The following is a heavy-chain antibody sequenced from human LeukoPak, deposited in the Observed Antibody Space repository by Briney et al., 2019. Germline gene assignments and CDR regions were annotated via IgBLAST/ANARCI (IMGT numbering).Heavy chain of an antibody. J-gene: IGHJ3*02. CDR3: ARDRGPPYDFWRQDAFDI. CDR2: MNPDSGNT. V-gene: IGHV1-8*01. CDR1: GYTFSSFD. D-gene: IGHD3-3*01. Sequence: ASVKVSCKASGYTFSSFDINWVRQATGQGLEWMGWMNPDSGNTGYAQKFQGRVTMTRTTSITTAYMELSSLRSDDTAVYYCARDRGPPYDFWRQDAFDIWGQGTMVTVSS.